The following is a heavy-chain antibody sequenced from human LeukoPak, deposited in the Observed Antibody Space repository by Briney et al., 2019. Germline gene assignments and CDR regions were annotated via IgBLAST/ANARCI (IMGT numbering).Heavy chain of an antibody. CDR2: ISSSGSTI. CDR3: ARLFSSGWRYDDY. J-gene: IGHJ4*02. Sequence: HPGGSLRLSCAASGFTFSSYEMNWVRQAPGKGLEWVSYISSSGSTIYYADSVKGRFTISRDNAKNSLYLQMNSLRAGDTAVYYCARLFSSGWRYDDYWGQGTLVTVSS. D-gene: IGHD6-19*01. V-gene: IGHV3-48*03. CDR1: GFTFSSYE.